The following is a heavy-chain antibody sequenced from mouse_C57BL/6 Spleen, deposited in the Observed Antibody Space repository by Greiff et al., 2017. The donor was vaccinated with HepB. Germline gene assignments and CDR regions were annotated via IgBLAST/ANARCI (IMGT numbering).Heavy chain of an antibody. CDR2: IDPSDSYT. J-gene: IGHJ1*03. Sequence: QVQLQQPGAELVMPGASVKLSCKASGYTFTSYWMHWVKQRPGPGLEWIGEIDPSDSYTNYNQKFKGKSTLTGDKSSSTAYMQHSSLTYEDSAVYYCARGGSSYWYFDVWGTGTTVTVSS. CDR3: ARGGSSYWYFDV. V-gene: IGHV1-69*01. D-gene: IGHD1-1*01. CDR1: GYTFTSYW.